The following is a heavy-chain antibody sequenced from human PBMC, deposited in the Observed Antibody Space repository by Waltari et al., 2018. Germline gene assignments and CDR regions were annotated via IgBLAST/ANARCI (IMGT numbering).Heavy chain of an antibody. J-gene: IGHJ4*02. V-gene: IGHV4-59*01. CDR2: IHYSGNT. D-gene: IGHD3-9*01. Sequence: QVQLQQSGPGLVKPSETLSLTCTVSGGSISSNYSSWIRQSPGKGLEWVGSIHYSGNTTPNPPLKVRVTTSVDTSKNQFFLRLSSVTAADPAVYFCARDCGGVGGLTGYFDNWGQGTLVTVSS. CDR1: GGSISSNY. CDR3: ARDCGGVGGLTGYFDN.